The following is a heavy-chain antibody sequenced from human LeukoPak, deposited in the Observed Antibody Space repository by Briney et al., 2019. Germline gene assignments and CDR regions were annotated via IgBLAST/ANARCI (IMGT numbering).Heavy chain of an antibody. CDR3: AKTQWKVGATDYFDY. CDR1: GFPFKNYA. V-gene: IGHV3-23*01. CDR2: INDNGGQR. J-gene: IGHJ4*01. Sequence: GGSLRLSCAASGFPFKNYAMTWVRQAPGKGLQWVSNINDNGGQRHYADSVKGRFTISRDNSKNTLFLQMDSLRAEDTAVYYCAKTQWKVGATDYFDYWGHGILVTVSS. D-gene: IGHD1-26*01.